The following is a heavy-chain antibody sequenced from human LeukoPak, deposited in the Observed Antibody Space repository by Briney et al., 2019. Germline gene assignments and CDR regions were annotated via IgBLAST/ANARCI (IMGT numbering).Heavy chain of an antibody. CDR3: ARETISSSWSHHYYGMDV. D-gene: IGHD6-13*01. CDR2: INAGNGNT. J-gene: IGHJ6*02. Sequence: GASVKVSCKASGYTFSSYAMQWVRQAPGQRLEWMGWINAGNGNTKYSQKFQGRVSITRDTSANTAYMELSSLRSEDTAVYFCARETISSSWSHHYYGMDVWGQGTTVTVSS. V-gene: IGHV1-3*01. CDR1: GYTFSSYA.